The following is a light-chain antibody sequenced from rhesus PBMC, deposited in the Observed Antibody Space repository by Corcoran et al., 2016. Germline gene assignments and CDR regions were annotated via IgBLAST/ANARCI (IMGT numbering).Light chain of an antibody. CDR2: YAS. Sequence: EIVMTQSPATLSLSPGERATLSCRASQSVSSNLAWYQQKPGQAPRLLIYYASNRATGIPDRFSGSGSGTYFTLTISSLEPEDVVVYYCQQYNNWRTFGQGTKVEIK. J-gene: IGKJ1*01. V-gene: IGKV3-35*01. CDR1: QSVSSN. CDR3: QQYNNWRT.